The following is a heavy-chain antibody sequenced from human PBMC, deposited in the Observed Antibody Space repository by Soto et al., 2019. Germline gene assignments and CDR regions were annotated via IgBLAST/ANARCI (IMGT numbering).Heavy chain of an antibody. V-gene: IGHV3-30-3*01. D-gene: IGHD1-1*01. CDR3: AGALENPYFYYGLNV. J-gene: IGHJ6*02. Sequence: QVQLVESGGGVVQPGGSLRLSCAASGFTFSTYAMQWVRQAPGKGLEWVAVVSSEGGTQFYADSVKGRFTISRDNSKNTLYLQMNSLRVEDTATYYCAGALENPYFYYGLNVWGQGTTVTVSS. CDR2: VSSEGGTQ. CDR1: GFTFSTYA.